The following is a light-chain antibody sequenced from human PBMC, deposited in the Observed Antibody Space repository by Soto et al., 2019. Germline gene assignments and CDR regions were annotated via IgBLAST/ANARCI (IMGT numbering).Light chain of an antibody. CDR3: QQYNNYFSWT. CDR2: DAS. V-gene: IGKV1-5*01. Sequence: DIQMTQSPSTLSASVGDRVTITCRASQSISIWLAWYQQKPGKAPNILIYDASTLVSGVPSRFSGSGSGTEFTLSISSLQPDDFATYYCQQYNNYFSWTFGQGTKVDIK. J-gene: IGKJ1*01. CDR1: QSISIW.